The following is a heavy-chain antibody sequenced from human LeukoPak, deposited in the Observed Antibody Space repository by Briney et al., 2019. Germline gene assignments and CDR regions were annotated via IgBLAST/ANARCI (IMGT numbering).Heavy chain of an antibody. CDR2: MIPNSGNT. V-gene: IGHV1-8*01. J-gene: IGHJ4*02. Sequence: ASVKVSCKTSGYTFTRCDINWVRQATGQGLEWMGWMIPNSGNTGYAQKFQGRVTMTRNTSMSTAYLELSSLSSDDTAVYYCASYSAYSVWGQGTLVTVSS. CDR1: GYTFTRCD. D-gene: IGHD5-12*01. CDR3: ASYSAYSV.